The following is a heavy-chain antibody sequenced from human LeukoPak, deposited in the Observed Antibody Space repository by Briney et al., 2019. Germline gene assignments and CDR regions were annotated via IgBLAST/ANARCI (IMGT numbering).Heavy chain of an antibody. J-gene: IGHJ3*02. CDR1: GFTFSSYA. D-gene: IGHD2-2*01. V-gene: IGHV3-30*04. CDR2: ISYDGGNK. Sequence: PGRSLRLSCAASGFTFSSYAMHWVRQAPGKGLEWVAVISYDGGNKYYADSVKGRFTISRDNSKNTLYLQMNSLRAEDTAVYYCARATVPATESHAFDIWGQGTMVTVSS. CDR3: ARATVPATESHAFDI.